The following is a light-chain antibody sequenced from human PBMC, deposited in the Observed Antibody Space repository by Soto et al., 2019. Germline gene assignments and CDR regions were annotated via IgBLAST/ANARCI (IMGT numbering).Light chain of an antibody. Sequence: QSVLTQPPSVSGSPGQSVTISCTGTGSDFGRYNRVSWYQHTPGTAPKLLIYEVSDRPPGVSDRFSGSKSGITASLTISGLQTEDEADYYCISYTDRQSDLFGTGTKVTVL. V-gene: IGLV2-18*02. CDR2: EVS. J-gene: IGLJ1*01. CDR1: GSDFGRYNR. CDR3: ISYTDRQSDL.